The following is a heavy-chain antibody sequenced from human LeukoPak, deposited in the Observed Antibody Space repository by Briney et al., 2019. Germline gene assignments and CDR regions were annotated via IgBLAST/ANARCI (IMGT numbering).Heavy chain of an antibody. D-gene: IGHD3-22*01. CDR1: GGSISSSSYY. Sequence: SETLSLTCTVSGGSISSSSYYWGWLRQPPGKGLEWIGSIYYSGSTYYNPSLKNRVTISVDTSKNQFSLKLSSVTAAATAVYYCARVPRDYYDSSDIWGQGTMVTVSS. CDR2: IYYSGST. J-gene: IGHJ3*02. CDR3: ARVPRDYYDSSDI. V-gene: IGHV4-39*07.